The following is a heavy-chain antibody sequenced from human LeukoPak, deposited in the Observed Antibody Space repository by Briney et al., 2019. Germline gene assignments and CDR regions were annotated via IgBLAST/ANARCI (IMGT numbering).Heavy chain of an antibody. CDR1: GLTFSSYW. D-gene: IGHD1-7*01. CDR2: IKQDGSEK. J-gene: IGHJ4*02. Sequence: GGSLRLSCAASGLTFSSYWMSWVRQAPGKGLEWVANIKQDGSEKYYVESVKGRLTISRDNAKNSLYLQMNSRRAEDTAVYYCAREGAGTRSWDYWGQGTLVTVSS. V-gene: IGHV3-7*01. CDR3: AREGAGTRSWDY.